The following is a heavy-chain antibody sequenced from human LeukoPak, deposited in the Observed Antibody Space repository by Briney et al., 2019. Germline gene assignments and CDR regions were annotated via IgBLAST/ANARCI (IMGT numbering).Heavy chain of an antibody. CDR1: GYTFTGYY. Sequence: SVKVSCKASGYTFTGYYMHWVRQARGQRLEWIGWIVVGSGNTNYAQKFQERVTITRDMSTSTTYMELSSLRSEDTAVYYCGADLTMVRGVPRWFDPWGQGTLVTVSS. D-gene: IGHD3-10*01. CDR2: IVVGSGNT. J-gene: IGHJ5*02. CDR3: GADLTMVRGVPRWFDP. V-gene: IGHV1-58*02.